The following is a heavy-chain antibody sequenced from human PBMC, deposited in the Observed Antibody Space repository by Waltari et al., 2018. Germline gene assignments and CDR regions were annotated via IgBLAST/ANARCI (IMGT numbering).Heavy chain of an antibody. D-gene: IGHD2-2*01. Sequence: QVQLQQWGAGLLKPSETLSLTCAVYGGSFSGYYWSWIRQPPGKGLEWVGEINHSGSTNYTPSLKSRVTISVDTSKNQFSLKLSSVTAADTAVYYCARGGGYCSSTSCYVIYYYYYGMDVWGQGTTVTVSS. CDR3: ARGGGYCSSTSCYVIYYYYYGMDV. V-gene: IGHV4-34*01. CDR2: INHSGST. J-gene: IGHJ6*02. CDR1: GGSFSGYY.